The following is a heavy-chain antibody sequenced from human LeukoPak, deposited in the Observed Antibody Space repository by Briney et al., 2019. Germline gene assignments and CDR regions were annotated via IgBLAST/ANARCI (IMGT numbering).Heavy chain of an antibody. J-gene: IGHJ4*02. Sequence: SETLSLTCAVYGGSFSGYYWSWIRQPPGKGLEWIGEINHSGSIHHNPSPKPRVPISVDTSKNQFTLKLSSVTAADTAVYYCARGRIAAAGTRNSYAGPFDYWGQGTLVTVSS. CDR2: INHSGSI. V-gene: IGHV4-34*01. CDR3: ARGRIAAAGTRNSYAGPFDY. CDR1: GGSFSGYY. D-gene: IGHD6-13*01.